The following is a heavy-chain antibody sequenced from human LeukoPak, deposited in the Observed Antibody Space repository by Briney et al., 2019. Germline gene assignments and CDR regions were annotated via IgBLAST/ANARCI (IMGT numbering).Heavy chain of an antibody. D-gene: IGHD3-16*01. CDR2: ISSSSSTI. Sequence: GGSLRLSCAASGFTFRSYSMNWVRQAPGKGLEWVSYISSSSSTIYYADSVKGRFTISRDNAKNSLYLQMNSLRAEDTAVYYCVIGSTDGVDYWGQGTLVTVSS. CDR3: VIGSTDGVDY. J-gene: IGHJ4*02. CDR1: GFTFRSYS. V-gene: IGHV3-48*01.